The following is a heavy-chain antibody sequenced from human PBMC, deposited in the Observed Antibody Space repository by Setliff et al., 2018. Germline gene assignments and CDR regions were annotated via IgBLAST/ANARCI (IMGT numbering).Heavy chain of an antibody. CDR2: IGGGGETT. D-gene: IGHD3-16*01. CDR3: AKDGGIRGFDY. CDR1: GFTFGDFA. Sequence: GGSLRLSCAASGFTFGDFAMTWVRQAPGKGLEWVSGIGGGGETTFYADSVKGRFTVSRDNSKNTLYLHMNSLRADDTAVYYCAKDGGIRGFDYWGQGSRVTVSS. V-gene: IGHV3-23*01. J-gene: IGHJ4*02.